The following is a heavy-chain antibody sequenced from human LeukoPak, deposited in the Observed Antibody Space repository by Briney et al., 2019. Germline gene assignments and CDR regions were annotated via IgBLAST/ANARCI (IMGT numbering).Heavy chain of an antibody. CDR1: GFTFSSYA. CDR3: AKGGYDFRSGSLWFDP. V-gene: IGHV3-23*01. CDR2: ISGSGGST. Sequence: PGGSLRLSCAASGFTFSSYAMSWVRQAPGKGLEWVSAISGSGGSTYYADSVKGRFTISRDNSKNTLYLQMNSLRAEDTAVYYCAKGGYDFRSGSLWFDPWGQGTLVTVSS. J-gene: IGHJ5*02. D-gene: IGHD3-3*01.